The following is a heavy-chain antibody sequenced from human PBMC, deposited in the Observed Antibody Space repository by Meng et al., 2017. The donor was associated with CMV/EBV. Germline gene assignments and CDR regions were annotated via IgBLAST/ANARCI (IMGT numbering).Heavy chain of an antibody. CDR3: AHKGRRMAAAGIIWFDP. CDR2: IYLDEDK. D-gene: IGHD6-13*01. V-gene: IGHV2-5*02. J-gene: IGHJ5*02. Sequence: ELAPRLVKPPHTPTLTCTFSGFSLSISGGGVGWNRQPPGKALEWLELIYLDEDKRYSPSLKSRLTITKDTSKNQVVLTMTNMDPVDTATYYCAHKGRRMAAAGIIWFDPWGQGTLVTVSS. CDR1: GFSLSISGGG.